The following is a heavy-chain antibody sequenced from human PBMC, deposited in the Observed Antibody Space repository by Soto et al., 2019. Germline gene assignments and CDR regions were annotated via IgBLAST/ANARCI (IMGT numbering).Heavy chain of an antibody. V-gene: IGHV2-5*02. Sequence: QITLKESGPTLVKPTQTITLTCTFSGFSLSTIGVGVGWIRQPPGKALEWLALISWDDDKRYSPSLKSRLTVTKHTSKNQVVLTMTNMDPVATATYYCVQSRCGGDCLQSYSSHSYYGLDVWGQGTTVTVSS. CDR1: GFSLSTIGVG. J-gene: IGHJ6*02. CDR3: VQSRCGGDCLQSYSSHSYYGLDV. CDR2: ISWDDDK. D-gene: IGHD2-21*02.